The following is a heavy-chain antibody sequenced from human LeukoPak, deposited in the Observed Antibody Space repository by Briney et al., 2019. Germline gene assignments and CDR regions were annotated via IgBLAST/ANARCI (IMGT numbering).Heavy chain of an antibody. V-gene: IGHV3-23*01. Sequence: GGSLRLSCAASGFTFSRYSMNWVRQAPGKGLEWVSVISDSGDTTYYADSVKGRFTIARDNSKNTLYLQMDSLRAEDTALYYCAKDARRTSGWYFFDHWGQGTLVTVSS. J-gene: IGHJ4*02. CDR1: GFTFSRYS. D-gene: IGHD6-19*01. CDR2: ISDSGDTT. CDR3: AKDARRTSGWYFFDH.